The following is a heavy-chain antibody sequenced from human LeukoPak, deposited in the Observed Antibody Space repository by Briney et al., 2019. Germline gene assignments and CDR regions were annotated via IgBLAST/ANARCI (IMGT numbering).Heavy chain of an antibody. D-gene: IGHD5-18*01. CDR3: ARDTGGGYSCYDC. CDR1: GFTFSSYS. CDR2: ISSSSSTI. J-gene: IGHJ4*02. V-gene: IGHV3-48*01. Sequence: PGGSLRLSCAASGFTFSSYSMNWVRQAPGKGLEWVSYISSSSSTIYYADSVKGRFTISRDNAKNSLYLQMNSLGAEDTAVYYCARDTGGGYSCYDCWGQGTLVTVSS.